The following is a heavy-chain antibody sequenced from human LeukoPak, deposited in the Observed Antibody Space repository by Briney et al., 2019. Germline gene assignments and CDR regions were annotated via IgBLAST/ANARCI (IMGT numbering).Heavy chain of an antibody. V-gene: IGHV4-38-2*02. CDR1: GYSISSGYY. CDR3: ARERGDNWNVGP. J-gene: IGHJ5*02. D-gene: IGHD1-20*01. CDR2: IYHSGST. Sequence: SETLSLTCTVSGYSISSGYYWGWIRQPPGKGLEWIGTIYHSGSTYYNPSLKSRVTVSVDTSKNQFSLKLSSVTAADTAVYYCARERGDNWNVGPWGQGTLVTVSS.